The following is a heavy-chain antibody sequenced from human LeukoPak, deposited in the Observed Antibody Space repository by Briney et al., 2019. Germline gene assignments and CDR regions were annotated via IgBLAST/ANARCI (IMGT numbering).Heavy chain of an antibody. D-gene: IGHD3-3*01. CDR3: AKTSLSDPSGHYYYMDV. Sequence: GGSLRLSCAASGFTFSSYAMHWVRQAPGKGLEWVAFIRFDGTSEFYADSVKARFTISRDNSQNTVSLQLNNLRIEDTALYYCAKTSLSDPSGHYYYMDVWGKGTTVTVSS. V-gene: IGHV3-30*02. CDR2: IRFDGTSE. J-gene: IGHJ6*03. CDR1: GFTFSSYA.